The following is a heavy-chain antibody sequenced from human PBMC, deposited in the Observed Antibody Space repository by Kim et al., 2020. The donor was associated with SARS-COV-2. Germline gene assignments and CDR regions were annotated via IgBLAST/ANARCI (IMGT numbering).Heavy chain of an antibody. CDR2: ISYDGSNK. J-gene: IGHJ4*02. D-gene: IGHD5-18*01. V-gene: IGHV3-30*04. Sequence: LSLTCAASGFTFSSYAMHWVRQAPGKGLEWVAVISYDGSNKYYADSVKGRFTISRDNSKNTLYLQMNSLRAEDTAVYYCARDRGRYSYGTFDYWGQGTLVTVSS. CDR3: ARDRGRYSYGTFDY. CDR1: GFTFSSYA.